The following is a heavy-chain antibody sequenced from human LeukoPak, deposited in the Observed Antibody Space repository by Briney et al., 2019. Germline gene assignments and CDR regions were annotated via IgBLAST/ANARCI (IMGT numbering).Heavy chain of an antibody. D-gene: IGHD3-16*01. CDR2: TIPTFGTA. V-gene: IGHV1-69*13. Sequence: SVKVSCKASGGTFSSYAISWVRQAPGQGLEWMGGTIPTFGTANYAQKFQGRVTITADESTSTAYMELSSLRSEDTAVYYCASGLGINLAPFDYWGQGTLVTVSS. CDR1: GGTFSSYA. J-gene: IGHJ4*02. CDR3: ASGLGINLAPFDY.